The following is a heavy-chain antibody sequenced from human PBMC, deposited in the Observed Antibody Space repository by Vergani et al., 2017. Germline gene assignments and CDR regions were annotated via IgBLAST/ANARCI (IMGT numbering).Heavy chain of an antibody. J-gene: IGHJ4*02. V-gene: IGHV4-31*03. Sequence: QVQLQESGPGLVKPSQTLSLTCTVSGGSISRGGYYWSWIRQHPGKGLEWIGYIYYSGSTYYNPSLKSRVTISVDTSKNQFSLKLSSVTAADTAVYYCATGGSYYNYFDYWGQGTLVTVSS. D-gene: IGHD1-26*01. CDR1: GGSISRGGYY. CDR2: IYYSGST. CDR3: ATGGSYYNYFDY.